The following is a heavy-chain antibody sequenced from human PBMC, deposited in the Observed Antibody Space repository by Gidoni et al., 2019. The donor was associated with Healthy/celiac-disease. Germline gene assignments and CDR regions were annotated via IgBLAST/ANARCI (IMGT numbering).Heavy chain of an antibody. J-gene: IGHJ6*02. V-gene: IGHV3-21*01. Sequence: VESGGGLVKPGGSLRLSCAASGVPFSSYSMNWVRQAPGKGLEWVSSIRSSSSYIYYEDSVKGRFTISRDNAKNSLYLQMNSLRAEDKAVYYCARGGDPSYYYYDGMDVWGQGTTVTVSS. CDR3: ARGGDPSYYYYDGMDV. CDR1: GVPFSSYS. D-gene: IGHD2-21*02. CDR2: IRSSSSYI.